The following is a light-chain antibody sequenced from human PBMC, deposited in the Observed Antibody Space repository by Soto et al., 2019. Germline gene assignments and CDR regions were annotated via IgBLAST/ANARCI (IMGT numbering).Light chain of an antibody. Sequence: QSVLTQPPSASGSPGQSVTISCTGTSSDVGGYKYVSWYQQHPGKAPKLMIYEVNKRPSGVPDRFSGSKSGDTASLTISGLQADYEADYFCSSYSGRNIDLFGAGTKLTVL. CDR2: EVN. CDR3: SSYSGRNIDL. J-gene: IGLJ2*01. CDR1: SSDVGGYKY. V-gene: IGLV2-8*01.